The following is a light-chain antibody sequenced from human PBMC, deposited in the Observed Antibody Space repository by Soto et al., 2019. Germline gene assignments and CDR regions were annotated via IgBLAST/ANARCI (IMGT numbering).Light chain of an antibody. V-gene: IGKV3-11*01. CDR1: QTIYSN. CDR3: QQRSNWIT. Sequence: IGMTQSPATLSVSPGERATLSCRASQTIYSNVAWYQQRPGQPPRLLIYRASSRATGIPARFSGSGSGTDFTLTISSLEPEDFAIYYCQQRSNWITFGQGTRLEIK. CDR2: RAS. J-gene: IGKJ5*01.